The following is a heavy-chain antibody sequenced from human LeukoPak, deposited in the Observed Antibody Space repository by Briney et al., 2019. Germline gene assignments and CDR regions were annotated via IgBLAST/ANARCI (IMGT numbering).Heavy chain of an antibody. Sequence: SVKVSCKASGGTFSSYAISWVRQAPGQGLEWMGRIIPIFGTANYAQKFQGRVTITTDESTSTAYMELSSLRSEDTAVYYCARDGYNSTSLDYWGQGTLVTVSS. V-gene: IGHV1-69*05. CDR3: ARDGYNSTSLDY. J-gene: IGHJ4*02. CDR2: IIPIFGTA. CDR1: GGTFSSYA. D-gene: IGHD5-24*01.